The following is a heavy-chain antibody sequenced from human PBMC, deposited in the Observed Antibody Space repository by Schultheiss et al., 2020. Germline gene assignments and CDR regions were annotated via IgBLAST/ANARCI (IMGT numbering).Heavy chain of an antibody. CDR2: IYYSGST. CDR1: GGSISSYY. D-gene: IGHD2-15*01. V-gene: IGHV4-59*08. Sequence: SETLSLTCTVSGGSISSYYWSWIRQPPGKGLEWIGSIYYSGSTNYNPSLKSRVTISVDTSKNQFSLKLSSVTAADTAVYYCARHGGKGRLRFDPWGQGTLVTVSS. J-gene: IGHJ5*02. CDR3: ARHGGKGRLRFDP.